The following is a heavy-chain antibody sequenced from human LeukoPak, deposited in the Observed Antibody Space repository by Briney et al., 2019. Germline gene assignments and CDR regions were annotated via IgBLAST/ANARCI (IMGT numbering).Heavy chain of an antibody. D-gene: IGHD4-17*01. J-gene: IGHJ6*02. CDR1: GGSISSSSYY. CDR2: IYYSGST. V-gene: IGHV4-39*07. CDR3: ARDQTVIDYYYYGMDV. Sequence: SETLSLTCAVSGGSISSSSYYWGWIRQPPGKGLEWIGSIYYSGSTYYNPSLKSRVTISVDTSKNQFSLKLSSVTAADTAVYYCARDQTVIDYYYYGMDVWGQGTTVTVSS.